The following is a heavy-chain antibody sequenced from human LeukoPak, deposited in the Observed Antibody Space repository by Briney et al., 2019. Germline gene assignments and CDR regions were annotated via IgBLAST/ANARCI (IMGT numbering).Heavy chain of an antibody. J-gene: IGHJ4*02. CDR1: GYALTELS. V-gene: IGHV1-24*01. Sequence: ASVKVSCKVSGYALTELSMHWVRQAPGKGLEWMGGFDPEDGETIYAQKFQGRVTMTEDTSTDTAYMELSSLRSEDTAVYYCATSGSGSYNPCDYWGQGTLVTVSS. D-gene: IGHD1-26*01. CDR2: FDPEDGET. CDR3: ATSGSGSYNPCDY.